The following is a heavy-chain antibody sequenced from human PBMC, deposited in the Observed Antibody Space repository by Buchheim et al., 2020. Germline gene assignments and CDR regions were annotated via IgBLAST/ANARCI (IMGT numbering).Heavy chain of an antibody. V-gene: IGHV4-39*01. CDR3: ARHDRSMTTYYLDY. D-gene: IGHD4-11*01. J-gene: IGHJ4*02. CDR1: GGSISSSSYY. CDR2: IYSSGST. Sequence: QLQLQESGPGLVKPSETLSLTCTVSGGSISSSSYYWGWIRQPPGKGLEWIGRIYSSGSTYYNPSLKSRVTISVDTSKNQFSLKRSSVTAADTAVYYCARHDRSMTTYYLDYGGQGTL.